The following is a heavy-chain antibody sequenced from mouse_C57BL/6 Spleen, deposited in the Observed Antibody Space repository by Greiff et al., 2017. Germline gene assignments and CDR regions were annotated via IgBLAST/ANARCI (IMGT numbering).Heavy chain of an antibody. CDR3: ARLTGTGRDY. CDR2: IYPRSGNT. V-gene: IGHV1-81*01. J-gene: IGHJ4*01. D-gene: IGHD4-1*01. Sequence: QVQLQQSGAELARPGASVKLSCKASGYTFTSYGISWVKQRTGQGLEWIGEIYPRSGNTYYNEKFKGKATLPSDKSSSTAYMELRSLTSEDSAFYFCARLTGTGRDYWGQGTSVTVSS. CDR1: GYTFTSYG.